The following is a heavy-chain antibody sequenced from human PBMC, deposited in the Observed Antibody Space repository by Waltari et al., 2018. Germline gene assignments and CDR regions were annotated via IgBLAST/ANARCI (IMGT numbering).Heavy chain of an antibody. J-gene: IGHJ6*02. CDR1: GGTFSSYA. CDR3: ARDLDFSTPVWRAGGAYGMDV. V-gene: IGHV1-69*12. CDR2: IIPIFGTA. D-gene: IGHD3-3*01. Sequence: QVQLVQSGAEVKKPGSSVKVSCKASGGTFSSYAISWVRQAPGQGLEWMGGIIPIFGTANYAQKFQGRVTITADESTSTAYMELSSLRSEDTAVYYCARDLDFSTPVWRAGGAYGMDVWGQGTTVTVSS.